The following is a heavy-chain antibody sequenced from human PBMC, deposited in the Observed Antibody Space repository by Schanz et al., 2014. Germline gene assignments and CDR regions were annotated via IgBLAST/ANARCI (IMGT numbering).Heavy chain of an antibody. V-gene: IGHV3-7*01. CDR2: IKQDGIEK. J-gene: IGHJ3*02. D-gene: IGHD4-17*01. CDR1: GFTFGNFF. Sequence: EVQLVESGGGLVQPGGSLRLSCAASGFTFGNFFMSWVRQAPGKGLEWVANIKQDGIEKYYVDSVKGRFTISRDNVKNSLYLQMSSLRVEDTAVYFCARAGGYGGAFDIWGQGTVVTVSS. CDR3: ARAGGYGGAFDI.